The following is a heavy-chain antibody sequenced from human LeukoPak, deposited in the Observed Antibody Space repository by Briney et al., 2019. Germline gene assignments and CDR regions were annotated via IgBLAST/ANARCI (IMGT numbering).Heavy chain of an antibody. CDR2: FSGSGGST. V-gene: IGHV3-23*01. CDR1: GFTFSTYA. D-gene: IGHD6-13*01. J-gene: IGHJ4*02. CDR3: ARDLRRGDSSSLGY. Sequence: GGSLRLSCAASGFTFSTYAMNWVRQAPGKGLEWVSGFSGSGGSTYYADSVKGRFTISRDNSKNTLYLQMNSLRAEDTAVYYCARDLRRGDSSSLGYWGQGTLVTVSS.